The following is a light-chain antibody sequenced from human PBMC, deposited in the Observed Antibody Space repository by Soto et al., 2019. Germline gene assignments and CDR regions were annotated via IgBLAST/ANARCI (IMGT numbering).Light chain of an antibody. CDR2: LNSDGSX. Sequence: QLVLTQSPSASASLGASVKLTCTLSSGHSSYAIAWHQQQPEKGPRYLMKLNSDGSXSKGXGXPDRFSGSSSGAERYLTISSLQSEDEADYYCQTWGTGIQVFGGGTKLTVL. J-gene: IGLJ3*02. CDR1: SGHSSYA. CDR3: QTWGTGIQV. V-gene: IGLV4-69*01.